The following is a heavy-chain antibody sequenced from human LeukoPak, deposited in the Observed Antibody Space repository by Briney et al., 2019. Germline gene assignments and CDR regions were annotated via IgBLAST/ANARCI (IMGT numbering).Heavy chain of an antibody. CDR1: GASIRSGRNY. J-gene: IGHJ4*02. CDR2: IYYSGSS. V-gene: IGHV4-39*01. CDR3: ARHVSGSAMMHYFDY. D-gene: IGHD5-18*01. Sequence: SETLSLTCNVSGASIRSGRNYWGWIRQSPGKGLEWIVSIYYSGSSSYNPSLQSRVSISVDTSKNHISLKVFSLTAADTALYYCARHVSGSAMMHYFDYWGQGNLVTVSS.